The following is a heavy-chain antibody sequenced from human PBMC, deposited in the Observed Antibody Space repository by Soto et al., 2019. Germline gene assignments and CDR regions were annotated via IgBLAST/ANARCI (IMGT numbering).Heavy chain of an antibody. J-gene: IGHJ4*02. CDR3: ARESGSDAFDY. CDR1: GFTFSSYE. D-gene: IGHD6-19*01. Sequence: GGSLRLSCAASGFTFSSYEMNWVRQAPGKGLEWVSYISGSGTTVSYADSVKGRFTISRDNAKNSVFLQMNSLRVEDTAVYYCARESGSDAFDYLGQGTLVTVSS. CDR2: ISGSGTTV. V-gene: IGHV3-48*03.